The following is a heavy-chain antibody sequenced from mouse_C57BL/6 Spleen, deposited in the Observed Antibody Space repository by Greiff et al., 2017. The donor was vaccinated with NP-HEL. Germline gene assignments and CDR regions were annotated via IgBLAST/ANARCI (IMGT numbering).Heavy chain of an antibody. V-gene: IGHV5-17*01. J-gene: IGHJ2*01. CDR1: GFTFSDYG. CDR2: ISSGSSTI. CDR3: ARVTTVVAPFDY. D-gene: IGHD1-1*01. Sequence: EVMLVESGGGLVKPGGSLKLSCAASGFTFSDYGMHWVRQAPEKGLEWFAYISSGSSTIYYADTVKGRFTISRDNAKNTLFLQMTSLRSEDTAMYYCARVTTVVAPFDYWGQGTTLTVSS.